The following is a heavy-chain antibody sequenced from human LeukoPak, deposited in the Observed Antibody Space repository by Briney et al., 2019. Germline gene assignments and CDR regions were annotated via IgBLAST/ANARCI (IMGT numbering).Heavy chain of an antibody. D-gene: IGHD3-16*01. CDR1: GFTFRNYW. CDR3: ARATTGGDFDL. Sequence: GGSLRLSCVASGFTFRNYWMTWVRQTPARGLEWVASIRQDESEKYYMGSVKGRFTIFRDNAKNSLFLQMNSLRGEDTALYYCARATTGGDFDLWGQGTLVSVSS. J-gene: IGHJ3*01. CDR2: IRQDESEK. V-gene: IGHV3-7*01.